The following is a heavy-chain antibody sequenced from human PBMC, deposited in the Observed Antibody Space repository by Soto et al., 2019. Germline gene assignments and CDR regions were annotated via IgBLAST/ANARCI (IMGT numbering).Heavy chain of an antibody. D-gene: IGHD3-22*01. Sequence: SETLSLTCTVSGGSISSSSYYWGWIRQPPGKGLEWIGSIYYSGSTYYNPSLKSRVTISVDTSKNQFSLKLSSVTAADTAVYNCARLPRDYYDSSGYDAFDIWRQATMVT. CDR2: IYYSGST. V-gene: IGHV4-39*01. J-gene: IGHJ3*02. CDR3: ARLPRDYYDSSGYDAFDI. CDR1: GGSISSSSYY.